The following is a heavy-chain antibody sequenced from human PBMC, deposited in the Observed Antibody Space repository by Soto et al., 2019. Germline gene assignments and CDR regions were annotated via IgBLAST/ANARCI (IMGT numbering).Heavy chain of an antibody. CDR3: ARGVWEVDGGTSYYYGMDV. Sequence: SETLSLTCAVSGGSISSGGYSWSWIRQPPGKGLEWIGYIYHSGSTYYNPSLKSRVTISVDRSKNQFSLKLSSVTAADTAVYYCARGVWEVDGGTSYYYGMDVWGQGTTVTVSS. V-gene: IGHV4-30-2*01. J-gene: IGHJ6*02. D-gene: IGHD2-15*01. CDR1: GGSISSGGYS. CDR2: IYHSGST.